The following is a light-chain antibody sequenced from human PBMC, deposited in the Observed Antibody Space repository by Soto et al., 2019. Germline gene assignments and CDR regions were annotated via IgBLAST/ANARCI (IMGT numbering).Light chain of an antibody. CDR1: QSVSSY. J-gene: IGKJ5*01. CDR2: DAS. Sequence: EIVLTQSPATLSLSPGERATLSCRASQSVSSYLAWYQQKPGQAPRLLIYDASNRATGIPARFSGSGSGTDFTLTISRLEPEDFAVYHCQQYNYLITFGQGTRLEIK. CDR3: QQYNYLIT. V-gene: IGKV3-11*01.